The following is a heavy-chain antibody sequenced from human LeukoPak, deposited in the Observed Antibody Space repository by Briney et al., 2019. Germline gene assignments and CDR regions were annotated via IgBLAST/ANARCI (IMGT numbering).Heavy chain of an antibody. CDR3: ARNLDLSGYCMWFDP. J-gene: IGHJ5*02. V-gene: IGHV1-8*01. CDR2: MNPKSGSA. CDR1: GFTFTNYD. D-gene: IGHD3-3*01. Sequence: GASVKVSCKASGFTFTNYDINWMRQATGQGLEWMGWMNPKSGSAGYAQKFQGRVTMTRNTSISTAYMELSSLRSEDTAIYYCARNLDLSGYCMWFDPWGQGTLVTVSS.